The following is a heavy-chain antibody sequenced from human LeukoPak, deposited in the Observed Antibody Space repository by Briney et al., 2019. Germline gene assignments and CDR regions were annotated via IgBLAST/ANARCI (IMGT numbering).Heavy chain of an antibody. CDR2: INPNSGGT. J-gene: IGHJ4*02. Sequence: ASVQVCCKVTGYTFTVYFMHWARQAPGQGLEWKGWINPNSGGTNYAQKFQGRVPMTRDTSISTAYMELSRLRSDDAAVYYCARELNYDSSGYYFDYWGQGTLVTVSS. CDR3: ARELNYDSSGYYFDY. CDR1: GYTFTVYF. V-gene: IGHV1-2*02. D-gene: IGHD3-22*01.